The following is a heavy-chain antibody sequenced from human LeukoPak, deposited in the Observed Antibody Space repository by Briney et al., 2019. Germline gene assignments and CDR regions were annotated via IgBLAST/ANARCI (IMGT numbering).Heavy chain of an antibody. V-gene: IGHV1-2*02. CDR2: INPNSGGT. Sequence: GASVKVSCKASGYTFTGYYMHWVRQAPGQGLEWMGWINPNSGGTNYAQKFQGRVTMTRDTSISTAYMELSRLRSDDTAVYYCARGSITMIVEVTHFDYWGQGTLVTVSS. J-gene: IGHJ4*02. D-gene: IGHD3-22*01. CDR1: GYTFTGYY. CDR3: ARGSITMIVEVTHFDY.